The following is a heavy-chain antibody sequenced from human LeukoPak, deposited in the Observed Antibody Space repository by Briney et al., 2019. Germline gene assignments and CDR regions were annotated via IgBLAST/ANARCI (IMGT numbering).Heavy chain of an antibody. CDR1: GYSFTSYW. J-gene: IGHJ4*02. D-gene: IGHD3-10*01. CDR2: IYPGDSDT. V-gene: IGHV5-51*01. CDR3: ARLRAEKAYHYGSGSYTFDY. Sequence: NLGESLKISCKGSGYSFTSYWIGWVRQMPGKGLEWMGIIYPGDSDTRYSPSFQGQVTISADKSISTAYLQWSSLKASDTAMYYCARLRAEKAYHYGSGSYTFDYWGQGTLVTVSS.